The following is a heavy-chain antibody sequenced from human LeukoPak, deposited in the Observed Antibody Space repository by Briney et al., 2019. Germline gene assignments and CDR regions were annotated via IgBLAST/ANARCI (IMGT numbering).Heavy chain of an antibody. V-gene: IGHV1-69*02. CDR3: ARVTEWELLRFDY. CDR1: GGTFSSYT. CDR2: IIPILGIA. Sequence: SVKVSCKASGGTFSSYTISWVRQAPGQGLEWKGRIIPILGIANYAQKFQGRVTITADKSTSTAYMELSGLRSEDTAVYYCARVTEWELLRFDYWGQGTLVTVSS. J-gene: IGHJ4*02. D-gene: IGHD1-26*01.